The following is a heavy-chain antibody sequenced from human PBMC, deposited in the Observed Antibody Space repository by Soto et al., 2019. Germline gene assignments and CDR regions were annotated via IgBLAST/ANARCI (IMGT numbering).Heavy chain of an antibody. CDR2: ISYDGSNK. D-gene: IGHD3-22*01. J-gene: IGHJ4*02. CDR3: ARDHRVVVIRSHAY. Sequence: QVQLVESGGGVVQPGRSLRLSCAASGFTFSSYAMHWVRQAPGKGLEWVAVISYDGSNKYYADSVKGRFTISRDNSKNTLYLQMNSLRAEDTAVYYYARDHRVVVIRSHAYWGQGTLVTVSS. CDR1: GFTFSSYA. V-gene: IGHV3-30-3*01.